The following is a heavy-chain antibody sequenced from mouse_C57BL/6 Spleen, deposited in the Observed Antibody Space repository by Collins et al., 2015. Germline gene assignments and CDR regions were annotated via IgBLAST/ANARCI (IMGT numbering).Heavy chain of an antibody. D-gene: IGHD6-2*01. J-gene: IGHJ1*01. CDR2: IYPGNSDT. CDR3: TRSGGLFSHWYFDV. Sequence: EVQLQQSGTVLARPGASVKMSCKASGYSFTSYWMHWVKQRPGQGLEWIGAIYPGNSDTSYNQKFKGKAKLTAVTSASTAYMELSSLTNEDSAVYYCTRSGGLFSHWYFDVWGAGTTVTVSS. V-gene: IGHV1-5*01. CDR1: GYSFTSYW.